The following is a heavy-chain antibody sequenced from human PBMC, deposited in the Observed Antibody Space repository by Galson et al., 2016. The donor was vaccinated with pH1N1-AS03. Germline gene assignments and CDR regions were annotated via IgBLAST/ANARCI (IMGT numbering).Heavy chain of an antibody. Sequence: SLRLSCAASGFTFSTYPMNWVRQAPGKGLEWVAYISSSSRFIYYADAVQGRFTISKDSPKNSVYLHMNCLRADDTAVYYCARDGGYSSGWIDFWGQGTLVSVSS. D-gene: IGHD3-22*01. CDR3: ARDGGYSSGWIDF. CDR1: GFTFSTYP. V-gene: IGHV3-21*01. J-gene: IGHJ4*02. CDR2: ISSSSRFI.